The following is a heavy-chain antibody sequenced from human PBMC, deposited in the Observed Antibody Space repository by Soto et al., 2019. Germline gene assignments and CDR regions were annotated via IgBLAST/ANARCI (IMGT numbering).Heavy chain of an antibody. CDR2: ISSSGSTI. CDR3: ARGKVDYYGSVNAFDI. CDR1: GFTFSDYY. V-gene: IGHV3-11*01. Sequence: GGSLRLSCAASGFTFSDYYMSWIRQAPGKGLEWVSYISSSGSTIYYADSVKGRFTISRDNAKNSLYLQMNSLRAEDTAVYYCARGKVDYYGSVNAFDIWGQGTMVTVSS. J-gene: IGHJ3*02. D-gene: IGHD3-10*01.